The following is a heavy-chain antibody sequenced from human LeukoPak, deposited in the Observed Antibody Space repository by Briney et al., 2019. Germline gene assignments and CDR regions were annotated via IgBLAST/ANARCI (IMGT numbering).Heavy chain of an antibody. CDR3: AREKPRLWFGEPSRDAFDI. D-gene: IGHD3-10*01. V-gene: IGHV1-18*01. J-gene: IGHJ3*02. CDR1: GYTFTSYG. Sequence: GASVKVSCKASGYTFTSYGISWVRQAPGQGLEWMGWISAYNGNTNYAQKLQGRVTMTTDTSTSTAYMELRSLRSDDTAVYYCAREKPRLWFGEPSRDAFDIWGQGTLVTVSS. CDR2: ISAYNGNT.